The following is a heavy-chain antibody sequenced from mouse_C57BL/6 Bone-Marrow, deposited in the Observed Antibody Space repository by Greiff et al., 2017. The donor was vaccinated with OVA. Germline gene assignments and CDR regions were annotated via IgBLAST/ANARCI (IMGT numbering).Heavy chain of an antibody. CDR2: IYPGSGST. Sequence: QVQLKQPGAELVKPGASVKMSCKASGYTFTSYWITWVKQRPGQGLEWIGDIYPGSGSTNYNEKFKSKATLTVDTSSSTAYMQLSSLTSEDSAVYDCARKYDGYFWFAYWGQGTLVTVSA. V-gene: IGHV1-55*01. D-gene: IGHD2-3*01. CDR3: ARKYDGYFWFAY. J-gene: IGHJ3*01. CDR1: GYTFTSYW.